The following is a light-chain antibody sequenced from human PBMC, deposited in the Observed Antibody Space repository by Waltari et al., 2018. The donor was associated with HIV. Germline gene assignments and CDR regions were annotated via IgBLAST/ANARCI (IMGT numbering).Light chain of an antibody. CDR3: MQSLQSPWT. V-gene: IGKV2-28*01. CDR2: LSS. CDR1: QSLLHSNGNNY. Sequence: IVMTRSPVSLPVIIGEPASISCRSSQSLLHSNGNNYLEWYVQKPGRSPQRLMYLSSNRASGVPDRLSGSGSGTDFTLRISRVAAEDVGVYYCMQSLQSPWTFGQGTKV. J-gene: IGKJ1*01.